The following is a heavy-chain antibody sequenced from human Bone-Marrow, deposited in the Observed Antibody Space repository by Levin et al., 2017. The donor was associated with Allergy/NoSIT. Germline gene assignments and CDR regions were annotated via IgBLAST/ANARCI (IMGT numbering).Heavy chain of an antibody. D-gene: IGHD4-17*01. CDR1: GYSLSNSYSLNSGYF. J-gene: IGHJ4*02. CDR3: ARDSTVTTPFFDY. CDR2: LYHSGST. Sequence: GSLRLSCSVSGYSLSNSYSLNSGYFWAWIRQPPGKGLEWIGTLYHSGSTFYSPSLQGRVTISADTSENQFSLKLTSVTAADTAVYYCARDSTVTTPFFDYWGQGILVTVSS. V-gene: IGHV4-38-2*02.